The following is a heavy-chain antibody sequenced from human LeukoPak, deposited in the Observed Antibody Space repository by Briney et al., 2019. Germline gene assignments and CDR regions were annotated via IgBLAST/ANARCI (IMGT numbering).Heavy chain of an antibody. V-gene: IGHV4-39*07. Sequence: PSETLSLTCSVSGGSIDNVNYYWGWIRQPPGKGLEWIGSLYYSGSTYYNPSLKSRVTISGDSSKNQFSLKLSSVTAADTAVYYCARATGRYFDWLQGPFDFRGQGSLVSVSS. D-gene: IGHD3-9*01. CDR2: LYYSGST. J-gene: IGHJ4*02. CDR1: GGSIDNVNYY. CDR3: ARATGRYFDWLQGPFDF.